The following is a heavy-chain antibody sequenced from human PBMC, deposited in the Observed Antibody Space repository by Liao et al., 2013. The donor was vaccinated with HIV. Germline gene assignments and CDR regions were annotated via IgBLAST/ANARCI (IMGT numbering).Heavy chain of an antibody. J-gene: IGHJ2*01. Sequence: QVQLQESGPGLVKPSQTLSLTCTVSGASISSGSYYWSWIRQPAGKGLECIGRIYTSGSTNYNPSLKSRVTMSVDTSKNHFSLKLTSVTAADTAVYYCARVHSGYNSIQWYFDLWGRGTLVTVSS. CDR3: ARVHSGYNSIQWYFDL. CDR2: IYTSGST. CDR1: GASISSGSYY. D-gene: IGHD1-1*01. V-gene: IGHV4-61*02.